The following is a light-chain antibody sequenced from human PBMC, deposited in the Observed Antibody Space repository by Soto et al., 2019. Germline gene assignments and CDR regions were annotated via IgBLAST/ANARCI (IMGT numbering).Light chain of an antibody. V-gene: IGKV1-39*01. CDR1: QSISSY. Sequence: DIQMNHSPSSLSASVGDRVTITCRAIQSISSYLNWYQQKPGKAPKLLIYAASSLQSGVPSRFSGSGSGTDFTLTISSLQPEDFATYYCQQSYSTPITVGKGKRLEIK. CDR2: AAS. CDR3: QQSYSTPIT. J-gene: IGKJ5*01.